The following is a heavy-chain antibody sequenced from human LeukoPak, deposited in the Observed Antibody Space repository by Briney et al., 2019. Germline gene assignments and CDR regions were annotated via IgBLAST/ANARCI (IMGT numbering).Heavy chain of an antibody. J-gene: IGHJ4*02. Sequence: SETLSLTCTVSGGSISSYYWNWIRQSAGKGLEWIGRIYTSGSTNYNPSLKSRVTMSVDASKSRFSLKLSSVTAADTAVYYCARGRRGLLWFGSFDYWGQGTLVTVSS. CDR2: IYTSGST. V-gene: IGHV4-4*07. CDR1: GGSISSYY. D-gene: IGHD3-10*01. CDR3: ARGRRGLLWFGSFDY.